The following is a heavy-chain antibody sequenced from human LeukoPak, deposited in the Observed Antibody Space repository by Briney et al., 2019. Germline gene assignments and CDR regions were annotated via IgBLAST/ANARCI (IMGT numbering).Heavy chain of an antibody. J-gene: IGHJ4*02. CDR2: IYYSGST. CDR3: ARTTLQLAARTGLPFDY. V-gene: IGHV4-59*08. CDR1: GGSISSYY. D-gene: IGHD6-6*01. Sequence: SETLSLTCTVSGGSISSYYWSWIRQPPGKGLEWIGYIYYSGSTNYNPSLKSRVTISVDTSKNQFSLKLSSVTAADTAVYYCARTTLQLAARTGLPFDYWGQGTLVTVSS.